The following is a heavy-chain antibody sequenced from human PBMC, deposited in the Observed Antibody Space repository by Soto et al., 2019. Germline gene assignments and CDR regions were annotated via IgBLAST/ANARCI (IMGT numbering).Heavy chain of an antibody. CDR2: ISAYNGNT. J-gene: IGHJ5*02. D-gene: IGHD3-9*01. Sequence: ASVKVSCKASGYTFTSYGISWVRQAPGQGLEWMGWISAYNGNTNYAQKLQGRVNMTTDTSTSTAYMELRSLRSDDTAVYYCARAATYYDILTGYLIDPWGQGTLVTVSS. V-gene: IGHV1-18*01. CDR3: ARAATYYDILTGYLIDP. CDR1: GYTFTSYG.